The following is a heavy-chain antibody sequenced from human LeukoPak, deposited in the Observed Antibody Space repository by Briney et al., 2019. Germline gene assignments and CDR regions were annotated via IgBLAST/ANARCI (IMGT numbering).Heavy chain of an antibody. V-gene: IGHV1-8*01. CDR1: GYTFTSYD. CDR2: MNSNSGNT. CDR3: ARGLGYHAGVLGFDY. D-gene: IGHD2-2*01. Sequence: GASVKVSCKASGYTFTSYDINWVRQATGQGLEWMGWMNSNSGNTGYAQKFQGRVTMTRNTSISTAYMELSSLRSEDTAVYYCARGLGYHAGVLGFDYWGQGTLVTVSS. J-gene: IGHJ4*02.